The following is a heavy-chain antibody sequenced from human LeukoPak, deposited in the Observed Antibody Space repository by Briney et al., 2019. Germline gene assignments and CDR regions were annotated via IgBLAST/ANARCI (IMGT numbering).Heavy chain of an antibody. V-gene: IGHV5-51*01. Sequence: GESLKISCKASGFTFTNYWIGWVRQMPGKGLEWRGIMYPGDSDTRYSPSFQGQVTISADKSISTAYLQWRSLKASDTAMYFCAGHSFDTIDAFDIWGQGTIVTVSA. D-gene: IGHD3-9*01. J-gene: IGHJ3*02. CDR3: AGHSFDTIDAFDI. CDR1: GFTFTNYW. CDR2: MYPGDSDT.